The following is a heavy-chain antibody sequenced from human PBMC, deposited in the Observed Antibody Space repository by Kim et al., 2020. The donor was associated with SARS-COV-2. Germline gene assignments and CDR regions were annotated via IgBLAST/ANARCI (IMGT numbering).Heavy chain of an antibody. CDR1: GGSFSGYY. V-gene: IGHV4-34*01. CDR2: INHSGST. D-gene: IGHD2-2*01. CDR3: ARVLGYCSSTSCHDY. Sequence: SETLSLTCAVYGGSFSGYYWSWIRQPPGKGLEWIGEINHSGSTNYNPSLKSRVTISVDTSKNQFSLKLSSVTAADTAVYYCARVLGYCSSTSCHDYWGQG. J-gene: IGHJ4*02.